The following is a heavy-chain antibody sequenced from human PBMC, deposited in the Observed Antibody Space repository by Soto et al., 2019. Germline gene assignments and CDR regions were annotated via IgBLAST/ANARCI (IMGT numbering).Heavy chain of an antibody. Sequence: ASVKVSCKASGYTFTSYGISWVRQAPGQGLEWMGWISAYNGNTNYAQKLQGRVTMTTDTSTSTAYMELRSLRSDDTAVYYCAREEQVGNYDFWSGYYTSGPRLRYFDLWGRGTLVTVSS. CDR3: AREEQVGNYDFWSGYYTSGPRLRYFDL. CDR1: GYTFTSYG. J-gene: IGHJ2*01. D-gene: IGHD3-3*01. V-gene: IGHV1-18*04. CDR2: ISAYNGNT.